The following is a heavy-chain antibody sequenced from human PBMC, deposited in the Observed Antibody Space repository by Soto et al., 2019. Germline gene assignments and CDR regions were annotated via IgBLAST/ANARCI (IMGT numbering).Heavy chain of an antibody. J-gene: IGHJ6*02. CDR1: GGTFSSYT. CDR3: ARSGDYRVDYYYYGMDV. V-gene: IGHV1-69*02. D-gene: IGHD4-17*01. Sequence: ASVKVSCKASGGTFSSYTISWVRQAPGQGLEWMGRIIPILGIANYAQKFQGRVTITADKSTSTAYMELSSLRSEDTAVYYCARSGDYRVDYYYYGMDVWGQGTTVTVSS. CDR2: IIPILGIA.